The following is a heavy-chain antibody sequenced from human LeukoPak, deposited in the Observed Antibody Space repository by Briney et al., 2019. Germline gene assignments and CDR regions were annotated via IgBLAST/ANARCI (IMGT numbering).Heavy chain of an antibody. V-gene: IGHV4-38-2*02. CDR2: IYHSGST. J-gene: IGHJ4*02. CDR1: GYSISSGYY. Sequence: SETLSLTCTVSGYSISSGYYWGWIRQPPGKGLEWIGSIYHSGSTYYNPSLKSRVTISVDTSKNQFSLKLSSVTAADTAVYYCARGGGQWLPTYYFDYWGQGTLVTVSS. CDR3: ARGGGQWLPTYYFDY. D-gene: IGHD6-19*01.